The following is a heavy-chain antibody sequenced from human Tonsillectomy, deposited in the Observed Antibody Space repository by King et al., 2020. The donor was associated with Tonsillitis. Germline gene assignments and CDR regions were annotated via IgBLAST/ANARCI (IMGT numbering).Heavy chain of an antibody. CDR2: ISNDGDIE. CDR3: AKDKHYMQPPC. V-gene: IGHV3-30*18. J-gene: IGHJ4*02. CDR1: GFTFSSYG. D-gene: IGHD4-11*01. Sequence: QVQLVESGGGVVQPGRSLRLSCLASGFTFSSYGMHWVRQAPGKGLEWVAVISNDGDIEYYADSVKGRFTISRDNSKNTLYLQMNSLRGDDTAVYYCAKDKHYMQPPCWGQGTQVPVSS.